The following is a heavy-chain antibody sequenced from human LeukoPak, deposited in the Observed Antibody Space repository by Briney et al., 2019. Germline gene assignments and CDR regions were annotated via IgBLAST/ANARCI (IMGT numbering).Heavy chain of an antibody. J-gene: IGHJ4*02. V-gene: IGHV3-74*01. CDR1: GFTFTSDG. Sequence: QTGGTLRLSCAASGFTFTSDGMSWVRQAPGKGLGWGSRLNSDGTTTTYADSVKGRFTISRDNAKNTLYLQMNSLRAEDTAVYFCARGLSSAVITPLGYWAQGTLVTVSS. D-gene: IGHD4-23*01. CDR3: ARGLSSAVITPLGY. CDR2: LNSDGTTT.